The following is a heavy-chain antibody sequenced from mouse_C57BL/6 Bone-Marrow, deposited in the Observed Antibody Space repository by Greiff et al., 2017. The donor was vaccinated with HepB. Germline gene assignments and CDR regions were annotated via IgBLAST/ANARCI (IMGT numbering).Heavy chain of an antibody. V-gene: IGHV1-55*01. CDR1: GYTFTSYW. Sequence: QVQLQQPGAELVKPGASVKMSCKASGYTFTSYWITWVKQRPGQGLEWIGDIYPGSGSTNYNEKFKSKATLTVDTSSITAYMQLSSLTSEDSAVYYCARSRELMAYYSNYYAMDYWGQGTSVTVSS. CDR2: IYPGSGST. J-gene: IGHJ4*01. CDR3: ARSRELMAYYSNYYAMDY. D-gene: IGHD2-5*01.